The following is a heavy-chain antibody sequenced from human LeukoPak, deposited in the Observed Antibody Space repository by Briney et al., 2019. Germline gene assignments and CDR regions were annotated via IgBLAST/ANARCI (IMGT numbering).Heavy chain of an antibody. V-gene: IGHV3-30*03. J-gene: IGHJ4*02. CDR2: ISYDGSNK. CDR3: ASSYGDYYFDY. D-gene: IGHD4-17*01. CDR1: GFTFSSYG. Sequence: GGSRRLSCAASGFTFSSYGMHWVRQAPGKGLEWVAVISYDGSNKYYADSVKGRFTISRDNSKNTLYLQMNSLRAEDTAVYYCASSYGDYYFDYWGQGTLVTVSS.